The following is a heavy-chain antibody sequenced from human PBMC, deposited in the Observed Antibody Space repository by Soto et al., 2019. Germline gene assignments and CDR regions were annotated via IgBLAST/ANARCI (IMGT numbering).Heavy chain of an antibody. CDR2: IWYDGSNK. D-gene: IGHD3-10*01. V-gene: IGHV3-33*01. CDR3: ARRGSGSYYNKYYFDY. J-gene: IGHJ4*02. Sequence: GGSLRLSCAASGFTFSSYGMHWVRQAPGKGLEWVAVIWYDGSNKYYADSVKGRFTISRDNSKNTLYLQMNSLRAEDTAVYYCARRGSGSYYNKYYFDYWGQGTLVTVSS. CDR1: GFTFSSYG.